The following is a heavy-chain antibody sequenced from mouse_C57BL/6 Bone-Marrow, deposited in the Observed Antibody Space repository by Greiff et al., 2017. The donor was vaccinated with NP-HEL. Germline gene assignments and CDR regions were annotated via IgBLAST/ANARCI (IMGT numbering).Heavy chain of an antibody. CDR2: INSDGGST. J-gene: IGHJ1*03. D-gene: IGHD1-1*01. CDR3: ARLHYYGSSPDV. V-gene: IGHV5-2*01. Sequence: EVKLQQSGGGLVQPGESLKLSCESNEYEFPSHDMSWVRKTPEKRLELVAAINSDGGSTYYPDTMERRFIISRDNTKKTLYLQMSSLRSEDTALYYCARLHYYGSSPDVWGTGTTVTVSS. CDR1: EYEFPSHD.